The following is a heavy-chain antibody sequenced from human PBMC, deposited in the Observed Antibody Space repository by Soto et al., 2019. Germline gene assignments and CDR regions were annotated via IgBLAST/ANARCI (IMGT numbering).Heavy chain of an antibody. CDR3: ARDREGSGSYSGGCCDP. CDR2: ISISSSTI. D-gene: IGHD1-26*01. CDR1: GFTFSSYS. Sequence: EVQLVESGGGLVQPGGSLRLSCAASGFTFSSYSMNWVRQAPGKGLEWVSYISISSSTIYYADSVKGRFTISRDNAKNSLYLQMNSLRDEDTAVYYCARDREGSGSYSGGCCDPWGQGTLVTVSS. V-gene: IGHV3-48*02. J-gene: IGHJ5*02.